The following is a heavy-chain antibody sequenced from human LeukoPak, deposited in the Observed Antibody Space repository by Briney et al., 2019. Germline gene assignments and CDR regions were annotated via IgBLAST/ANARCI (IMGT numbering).Heavy chain of an antibody. J-gene: IGHJ6*03. Sequence: GGPLTLFCGACGFLLKNYAKNCVREATGGGVEWVSTHCTGGGSAYYADSVKGRFTISRDNSKNTLYLQMGSRRAEDTAIYYCAKGTSWINPYYYMDVWGKGTTVTVSS. CDR2: HCTGGGSA. D-gene: IGHD2-2*01. CDR3: AKGTSWINPYYYMDV. CDR1: GFLLKNYA. V-gene: IGHV3-23*01.